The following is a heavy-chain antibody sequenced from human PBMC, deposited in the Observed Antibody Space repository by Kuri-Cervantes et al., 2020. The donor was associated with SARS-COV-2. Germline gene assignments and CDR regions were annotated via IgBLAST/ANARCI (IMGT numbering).Heavy chain of an antibody. CDR3: AIGRYYDFWSGYYTDAFDI. Sequence: GESLKISCAASGFTFSSYGMHWVRQAPGKGLEWVAFIRYDGSNKYYADSVKGRFTISRGNSKNTLYLQMNSLRAEDAAVYYCAIGRYYDFWSGYYTDAFDIWGQGTMVTVSS. CDR1: GFTFSSYG. V-gene: IGHV3-30*02. CDR2: IRYDGSNK. D-gene: IGHD3-3*01. J-gene: IGHJ3*02.